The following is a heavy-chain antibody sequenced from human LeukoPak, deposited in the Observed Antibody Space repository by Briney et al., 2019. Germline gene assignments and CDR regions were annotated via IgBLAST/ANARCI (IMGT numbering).Heavy chain of an antibody. CDR1: GFTFSSYG. CDR2: IWYGGSNK. Sequence: PGGSLRLSCAASGFTFSSYGMHWVRQAPGKGLEWVAVIWYGGSNKYYADSVKGRFTISRDNSKNTLYLQMNSLRAEDTAVYYCASFITGTTSWGQGTLVTVSS. CDR3: ASFITGTTS. V-gene: IGHV3-33*01. J-gene: IGHJ5*02. D-gene: IGHD1-20*01.